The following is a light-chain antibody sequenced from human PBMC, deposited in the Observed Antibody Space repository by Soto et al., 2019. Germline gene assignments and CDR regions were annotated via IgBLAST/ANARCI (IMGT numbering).Light chain of an antibody. J-gene: IGKJ1*01. Sequence: EIVLTQSPGILSLSPGERATLSCRASQSVSSSYLAWYQQKPGQPPRLLIYGASSRATGIPERFSGSGFGTDFTLTISRLEPEDFAGYYCQHYSSSPRSWTFGQGTKVEIK. V-gene: IGKV3-20*01. CDR3: QHYSSSPRSWT. CDR1: QSVSSSY. CDR2: GAS.